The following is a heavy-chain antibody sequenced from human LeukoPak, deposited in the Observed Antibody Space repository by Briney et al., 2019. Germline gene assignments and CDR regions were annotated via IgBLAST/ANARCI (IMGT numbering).Heavy chain of an antibody. J-gene: IGHJ4*02. CDR1: GFTVSSNY. Sequence: GGSLRLSCAASGFTVSSNYMSWVRQAPGKGLEWVSVIYSGGSTYYADSVKGRFTISRDNSKNTLYLQMNSLRAEDTAVYYCARSLDYYGSGSYYLPPFDYWGQGTLVTVSS. V-gene: IGHV3-66*01. CDR2: IYSGGST. D-gene: IGHD3-10*01. CDR3: ARSLDYYGSGSYYLPPFDY.